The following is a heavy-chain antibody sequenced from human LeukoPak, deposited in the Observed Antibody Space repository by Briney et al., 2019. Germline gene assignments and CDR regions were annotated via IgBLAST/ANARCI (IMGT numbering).Heavy chain of an antibody. J-gene: IGHJ6*03. CDR3: ARVVVGARRNGDYYYYYMDV. V-gene: IGHV1-69*05. D-gene: IGHD1-26*01. Sequence: ASVKVSCKASGGTFSSYAISWVRQAPGQGLEWMGGIIPIFGTANHAQKFQGRVTITTDESTSTAYMELSSLRSEDTAVYYCARVVVGARRNGDYYYYYMDVWGKGTTVTVSS. CDR2: IIPIFGTA. CDR1: GGTFSSYA.